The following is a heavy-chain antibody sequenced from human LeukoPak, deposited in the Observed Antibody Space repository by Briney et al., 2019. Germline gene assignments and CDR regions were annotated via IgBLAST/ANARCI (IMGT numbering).Heavy chain of an antibody. V-gene: IGHV4-34*01. J-gene: IGHJ4*02. CDR3: ARVGFGNTPHPIDY. CDR2: INHSGST. CDR1: GGSFSGYY. D-gene: IGHD4-23*01. Sequence: SETLSLTCAVYGGSFSGYYWSWIRQPREKGLEWIGEINHSGSTNYNPSLKSRVTISVDTSKNQFSLKLSSVTAADTAVYYCARVGFGNTPHPIDYWGQGTLVTVSS.